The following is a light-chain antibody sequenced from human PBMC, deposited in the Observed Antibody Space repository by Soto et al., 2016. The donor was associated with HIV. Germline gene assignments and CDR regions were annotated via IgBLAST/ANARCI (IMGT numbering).Light chain of an antibody. Sequence: SYELTQPPSVSVSPGQTARITCSRDTLPKQYVYWYQQRPGQAPVLMIYKDSERPSGTPERFSGSSSGTTVTLTISGVQAEDEADYYCQSIDSSNTYVIFGGGTKLTVL. V-gene: IGLV3-25*03. CDR1: TLPKQY. CDR2: KDS. J-gene: IGLJ2*01. CDR3: QSIDSSNTYVI.